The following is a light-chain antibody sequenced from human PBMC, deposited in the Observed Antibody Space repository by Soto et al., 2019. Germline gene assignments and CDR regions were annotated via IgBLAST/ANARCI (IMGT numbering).Light chain of an antibody. J-gene: IGKJ2*01. Sequence: EVVLTQSPDTLSLSPGEGVTLSCRASETVRDYVAWHQQQPGQAPRRLVFGASTRASGVPDRFSGSGSGTYFTLTINRREPDDFAVYYCQQSDTSPYSFGQGTKLEIK. V-gene: IGKV3-20*01. CDR2: GAS. CDR1: ETVRDY. CDR3: QQSDTSPYS.